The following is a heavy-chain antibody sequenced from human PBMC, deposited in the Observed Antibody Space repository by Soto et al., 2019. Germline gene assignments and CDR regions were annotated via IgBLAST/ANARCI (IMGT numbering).Heavy chain of an antibody. Sequence: DVQLVESGGGLVQPGRSVRLSCAASGFTFDDYAMHWVRQAPGKGLEWVSGISWNSGSIGYADSVKGRFTISRDNAKNSLYLQMNSLRAEDTALYYCAKDRGLVLSFYFDYWGQGTLVTVSS. D-gene: IGHD6-19*01. CDR3: AKDRGLVLSFYFDY. CDR1: GFTFDDYA. J-gene: IGHJ4*02. V-gene: IGHV3-9*01. CDR2: ISWNSGSI.